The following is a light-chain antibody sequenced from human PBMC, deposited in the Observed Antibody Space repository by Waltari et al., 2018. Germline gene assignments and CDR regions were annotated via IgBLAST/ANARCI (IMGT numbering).Light chain of an antibody. CDR3: MQATHWPPVYT. V-gene: IGKV2-30*01. Sequence: VVVTQSPLSLPVILGQSASISCTSSQSLVSSDGNTYLTWFQQRPGQSPRRLIYKVSNRDSGVPDRFSGSGSDTDFTLKISRVEAEDIGLYYCMQATHWPPVYTFGQGTKLEIK. J-gene: IGKJ2*01. CDR1: QSLVSSDGNTY. CDR2: KVS.